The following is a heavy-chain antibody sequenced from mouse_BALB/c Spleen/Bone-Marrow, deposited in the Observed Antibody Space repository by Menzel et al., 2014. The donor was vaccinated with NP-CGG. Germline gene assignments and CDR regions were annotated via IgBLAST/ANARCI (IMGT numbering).Heavy chain of an antibody. CDR2: IYPYNGVS. CDR1: GYSFTGYY. V-gene: IGHV1-31*01. J-gene: IGHJ1*01. CDR3: ESRGEYFDV. Sequence: EVQLQQSGPELVKPGASVKISCKASGYSFTGYYMHWVKQRHGNSLDWIGYIYPYNGVSSYNQKFKGKATLTVDKSSSTAYMERRILTSDDSAVYSCESRGEYFDVWGAGTTVNVSS.